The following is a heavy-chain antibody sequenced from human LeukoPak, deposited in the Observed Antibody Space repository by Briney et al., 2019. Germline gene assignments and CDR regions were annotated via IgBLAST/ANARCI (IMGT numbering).Heavy chain of an antibody. V-gene: IGHV3-21*01. Sequence: PGGSLRLSCAASGFTFSSYSMNWVRQAPGKGLEWVSSINSNSRYIYYADSMKGRFTISRDNAKNSLYLQMNSLRADDTAVYYCARGAYGSRYFDLWGRGTLVTVSS. D-gene: IGHD1-26*01. CDR3: ARGAYGSRYFDL. CDR1: GFTFSSYS. J-gene: IGHJ2*01. CDR2: INSNSRYI.